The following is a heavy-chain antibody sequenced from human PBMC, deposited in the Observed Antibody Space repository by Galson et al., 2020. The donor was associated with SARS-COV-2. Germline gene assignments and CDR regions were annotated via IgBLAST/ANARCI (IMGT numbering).Heavy chain of an antibody. D-gene: IGHD6-19*01. Sequence: GGSLRLSCVASGFTFSRYGMNWVRQAPGKGLEWISYISSVSSAIYDADSVKGRFTISRDNAQNSLYLQMNSLRVEDTAVYYCARDGSDDGLDICGQGTTVTVSS. CDR1: GFTFSRYG. CDR2: ISSVSSAI. CDR3: ARDGSDDGLDI. J-gene: IGHJ3*02. V-gene: IGHV3-48*01.